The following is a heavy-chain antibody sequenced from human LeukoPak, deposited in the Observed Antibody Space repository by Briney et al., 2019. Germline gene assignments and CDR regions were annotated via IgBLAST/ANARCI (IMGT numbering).Heavy chain of an antibody. CDR2: FSDSGGST. CDR1: GFTFNSFP. D-gene: IGHD3-10*01. J-gene: IGHJ4*02. V-gene: IGHV3-23*01. CDR3: AKVVLWATGFYDY. Sequence: WGSLRLFCAASGFTFNSFPLSRVRQAPGKGLEGVSAFSDSGGSTYYADSVKGRFTISRDNSKNMLYLQMNSLRAEDTAVYYCAKVVLWATGFYDYWGQGTLVTVSS.